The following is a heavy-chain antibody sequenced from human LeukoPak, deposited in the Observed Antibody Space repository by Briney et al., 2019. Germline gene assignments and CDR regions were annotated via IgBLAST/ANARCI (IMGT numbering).Heavy chain of an antibody. CDR2: IYWDNNN. J-gene: IGHJ4*02. CDR3: AHIILRGAIDY. V-gene: IGHV2-5*02. Sequence: SGPTLVKPTQTLTLTCTFSGFSLSTSGVGVGWIRQPPGKALEWLALIYWDNNNHYSPSLKTRLTITKDTSKNQVVLTMTNVDPVDTATYYCAHIILRGAIDYWGQGTLVTVSS. CDR1: GFSLSTSGVG. D-gene: IGHD3-10*01.